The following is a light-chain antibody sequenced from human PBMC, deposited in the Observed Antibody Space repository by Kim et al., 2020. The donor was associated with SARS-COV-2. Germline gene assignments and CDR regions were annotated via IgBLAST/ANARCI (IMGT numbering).Light chain of an antibody. V-gene: IGKV1-16*01. CDR1: QGISKY. Sequence: DIQMTQSPHSLSASVGDRVTITCRASQGISKYLAWYQQKPGKAPKSLIYGASSLQSGVPSRFSASGSGTDFTLTITSLQPEDIATYISQQYKSYPLTFGGRATVDIK. CDR3: QQYKSYPLT. CDR2: GAS. J-gene: IGKJ4*01.